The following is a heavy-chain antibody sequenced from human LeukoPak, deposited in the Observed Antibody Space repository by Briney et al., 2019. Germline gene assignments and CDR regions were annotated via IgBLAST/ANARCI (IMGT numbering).Heavy chain of an antibody. CDR3: ARHVGYDYVWGSYRYTGGCFDY. D-gene: IGHD3-16*02. J-gene: IGHJ4*02. CDR2: INHSGST. Sequence: SETLSLTCAVYGGSFSGYYWSWIRQPPGKGLEWTGEINHSGSTNYNPSLKSRVTISVDTSKNQFSLKLSSVTAADTAVYYCARHVGYDYVWGSYRYTGGCFDYWGQGTLVTVSS. CDR1: GGSFSGYY. V-gene: IGHV4-34*01.